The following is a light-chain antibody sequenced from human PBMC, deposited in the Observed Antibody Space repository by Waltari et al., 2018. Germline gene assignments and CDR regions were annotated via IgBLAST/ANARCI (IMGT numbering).Light chain of an antibody. J-gene: IGKJ2*01. Sequence: DTVLTQSPGTLSLSTGESVSLSCRASQILNNNYLAWYQPKPGQAPALLIHGASRRATGVPERFSGSGSGTDFTLIISRLEVEDSAVYYCQHYGSSPYTFGRGTKLEIK. V-gene: IGKV3-20*01. CDR1: QILNNNY. CDR2: GAS. CDR3: QHYGSSPYT.